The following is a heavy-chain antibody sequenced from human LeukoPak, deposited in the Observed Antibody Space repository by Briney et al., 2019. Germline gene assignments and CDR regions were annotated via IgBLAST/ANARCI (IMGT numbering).Heavy chain of an antibody. D-gene: IGHD1-26*01. CDR2: IYYSGIT. CDR1: GGSISNYY. J-gene: IGHJ3*02. CDR3: ARAGRWEGRPHAFDI. V-gene: IGHV4-59*01. Sequence: PSETLSLTCTVSGGSISNYYWNFIRQPPGKGLEWIGYIYYSGITNYNPSLKSRVIISVDTSKNQFSLKLSSVTAADTAVYYCARAGRWEGRPHAFDIWGQGTMVAVSS.